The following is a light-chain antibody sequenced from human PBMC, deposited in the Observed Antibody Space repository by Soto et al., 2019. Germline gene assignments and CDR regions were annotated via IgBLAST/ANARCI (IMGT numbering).Light chain of an antibody. CDR2: TNN. J-gene: IGLJ1*01. V-gene: IGLV1-40*01. Sequence: QSVLTQPPSVSGAPGQRVTISCTGSSSNIGAGYDVHWYLQVPGTAPKLLVYTNNNRPSGVPDRFSGSKSDTSASLAITGLQAEDEADYYCQSYDSRLSAYVFGTGTKGTVL. CDR3: QSYDSRLSAYV. CDR1: SSNIGAGYD.